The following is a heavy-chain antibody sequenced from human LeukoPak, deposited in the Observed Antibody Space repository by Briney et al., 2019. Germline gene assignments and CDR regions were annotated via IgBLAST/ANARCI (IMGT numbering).Heavy chain of an antibody. CDR1: GGTFSSYA. CDR3: ARAPSGSGYYVNWFDP. V-gene: IGHV1-69*05. Sequence: ASVKVSCKASGGTFSSYAISWVRQAPGQGLEWMGRIIPIFGTANYAQKFQGRVTITTDESTSTAYMELSSLRSEDTAVYYCARAPSGSGYYVNWFDPWDQGTLVTVSS. J-gene: IGHJ5*02. D-gene: IGHD3-22*01. CDR2: IIPIFGTA.